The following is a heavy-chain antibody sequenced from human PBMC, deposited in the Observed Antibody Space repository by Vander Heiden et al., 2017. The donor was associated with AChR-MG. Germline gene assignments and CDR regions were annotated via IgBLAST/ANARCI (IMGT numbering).Heavy chain of an antibody. CDR3: ARDRLMGDYGAPEGAFDI. CDR1: GFTFRSYG. D-gene: IGHD4-17*01. V-gene: IGHV3-21*01. Sequence: EVQLVESGGGLVKPGGSLRLSCAASGFTFRSYGMNWVRQAPGKGLEWVSSISSSSSYIYYADSVKGRFTISRDNAKNSLYLQMNSLRAEDTAVYYCARDRLMGDYGAPEGAFDIWGQGTMVTVSS. CDR2: ISSSSSYI. J-gene: IGHJ3*02.